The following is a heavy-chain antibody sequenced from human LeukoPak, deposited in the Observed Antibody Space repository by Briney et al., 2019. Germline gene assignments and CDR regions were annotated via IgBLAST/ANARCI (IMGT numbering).Heavy chain of an antibody. CDR1: GLTFSSHW. D-gene: IGHD2-15*01. J-gene: IGHJ4*02. V-gene: IGHV3-23*01. CDR3: AVLAVPAVGY. CDR2: IRASGGRT. Sequence: GGSLRLSCAASGLTFSSHWMHWVRQAPGKGLEWVSTIRASGGRTYYAESVKGRFTMSGDKSKNTLYLQMSNLRAEDTAVYHCAVLAVPAVGYWGQGTLVIVSS.